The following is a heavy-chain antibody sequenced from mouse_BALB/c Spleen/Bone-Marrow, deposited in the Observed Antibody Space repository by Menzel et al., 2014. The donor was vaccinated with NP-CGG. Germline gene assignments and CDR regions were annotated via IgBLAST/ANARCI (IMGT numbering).Heavy chain of an antibody. D-gene: IGHD1-1*01. V-gene: IGHV1-67*01. Sequence: VQLQQSGPELVRPGVSVKISCKGSGYTFTDYAMHWVKQSHAKSLEWIGVINTYSGNTNYNQNFKGKATMTVDKSSSTDFMELARLTYEDSAIYYCAREGYASTAWFAYWGQGTLVTVSA. J-gene: IGHJ3*01. CDR3: AREGYASTAWFAY. CDR1: GYTFTDYA. CDR2: INTYSGNT.